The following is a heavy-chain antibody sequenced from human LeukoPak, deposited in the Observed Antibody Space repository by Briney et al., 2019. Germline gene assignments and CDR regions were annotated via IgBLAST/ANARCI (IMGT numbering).Heavy chain of an antibody. CDR1: GFTFSSYS. D-gene: IGHD6-13*01. CDR2: ISSSSSYI. V-gene: IGHV3-21*01. CDR3: AREGSSWSDNWFVP. Sequence: GGSLRLSCAASGFTFSSYSMNWVRQAPGKGLEWVSSISSSSSYIYYADSVKGRFTISRGNAKNSLYLQMNSLRAEDTAVYYCAREGSSWSDNWFVPWGQGTLVTVSS. J-gene: IGHJ5*02.